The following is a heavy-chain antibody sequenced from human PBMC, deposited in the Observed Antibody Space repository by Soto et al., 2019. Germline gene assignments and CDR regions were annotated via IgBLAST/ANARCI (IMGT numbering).Heavy chain of an antibody. CDR1: GGSISSYY. D-gene: IGHD3-10*01. CDR3: ARHLARGYYYYYMDV. CDR2: IYYSGST. Sequence: SETLSLTCTVSGGSISSYYWSWIRQPPGKGLEWIGYIYYSGSTNYNPSLKSRVTISVDTSKNQFSLKLSSVTAADTAVYYCARHLARGYYYYYMDVWGKGTTVT. J-gene: IGHJ6*03. V-gene: IGHV4-59*08.